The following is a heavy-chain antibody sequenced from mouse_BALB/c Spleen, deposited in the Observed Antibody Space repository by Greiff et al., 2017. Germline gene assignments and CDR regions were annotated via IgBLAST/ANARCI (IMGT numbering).Heavy chain of an antibody. CDR2: IYPGSGST. Sequence: LQQSGSELVRPGASVKLSCKASGYTFTSYWMHWVKQRPGQGLEWIGNIYPGSGSTNYDEKFKSKATLTVDTSSSTAYMQLSSLTSEDSAVYYCTRLRSPFAYWGQGTLVTVSA. J-gene: IGHJ3*01. CDR3: TRLRSPFAY. CDR1: GYTFTSYW. V-gene: IGHV1S22*01.